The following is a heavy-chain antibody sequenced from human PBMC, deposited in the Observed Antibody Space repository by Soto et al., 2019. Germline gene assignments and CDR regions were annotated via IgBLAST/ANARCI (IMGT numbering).Heavy chain of an antibody. CDR3: ARDQHVLRYFDWLIHYYYYGMDV. J-gene: IGHJ6*02. CDR1: GGTFSSYA. CDR2: IIPIFGTA. V-gene: IGHV1-69*06. D-gene: IGHD3-9*01. Sequence: SVKVSCKASGGTFSSYAISWVRQAPGQGLEWMGGIIPIFGTANYAQKFQGRVTITADKSTSTAYMELSSLRSEDTAVYYCARDQHVLRYFDWLIHYYYYGMDVWGQGTTVTVSS.